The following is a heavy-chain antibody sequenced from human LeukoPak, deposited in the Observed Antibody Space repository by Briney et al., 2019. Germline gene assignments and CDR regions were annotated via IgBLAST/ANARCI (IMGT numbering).Heavy chain of an antibody. CDR2: IESDGAST. Sequence: PGGSLRLSRAASGFTFSTYWLHWVRQAPGKGLVWVSRIESDGASTTYADSVKGRFTISRDNAKNTLYLQMNSLRAEDTAVYYCARGHFHGNIDYWGQGTLVTVSS. J-gene: IGHJ4*02. V-gene: IGHV3-74*01. CDR3: ARGHFHGNIDY. CDR1: GFTFSTYW. D-gene: IGHD3/OR15-3a*01.